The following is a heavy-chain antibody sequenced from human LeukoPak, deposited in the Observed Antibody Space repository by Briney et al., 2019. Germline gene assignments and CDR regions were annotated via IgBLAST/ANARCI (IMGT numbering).Heavy chain of an antibody. CDR3: ARIMGRDAFDS. V-gene: IGHV4-59*08. CDR2: IYYSGTT. D-gene: IGHD2-8*01. J-gene: IGHJ3*02. CDR1: GGSISSYY. Sequence: SETLSLTCTVSGGSISSYYWSWIRQPPGKGLEWIGDIYYSGTTNYNPSLKSRVTISVDTSRNQFSLKLSSVTAADTAVYYCARIMGRDAFDSWGQGTLVTVSS.